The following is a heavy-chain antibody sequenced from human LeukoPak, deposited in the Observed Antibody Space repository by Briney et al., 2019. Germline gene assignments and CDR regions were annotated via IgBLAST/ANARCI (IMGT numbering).Heavy chain of an antibody. Sequence: ASVKVSCKVSGYTLTELSMHWVRQAPGKGLEWMGGFDPEDGDTIYAQKFQGRVTMTEDTSTDTAYMELSSLRSEDTAVYYCAAPATYGSGSFDFDYWGQGTLVTVSS. J-gene: IGHJ4*02. CDR1: GYTLTELS. CDR2: FDPEDGDT. V-gene: IGHV1-24*01. CDR3: AAPATYGSGSFDFDY. D-gene: IGHD3-10*01.